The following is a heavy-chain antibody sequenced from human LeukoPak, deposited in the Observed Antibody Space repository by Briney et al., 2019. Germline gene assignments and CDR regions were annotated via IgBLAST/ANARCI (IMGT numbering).Heavy chain of an antibody. J-gene: IGHJ4*02. D-gene: IGHD3-22*01. CDR1: GGSISGSSYY. Sequence: SETLSLTCTVSGGSISGSSYYWGWIRQPPGKGLEWIGSIYYSGSTYYNPSLKSRVTISVDTSKNQFSLKLSSVTAADTAVYYCARGYYDSSGYYSGLDYWGQGTLVTVSS. CDR3: ARGYYDSSGYYSGLDY. CDR2: IYYSGST. V-gene: IGHV4-39*07.